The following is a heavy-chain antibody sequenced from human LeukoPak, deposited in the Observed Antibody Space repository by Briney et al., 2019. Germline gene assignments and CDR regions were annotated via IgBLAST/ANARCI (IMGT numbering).Heavy chain of an antibody. Sequence: ASVTLSCKASGYTFTSYGISWVRHAPGQGLEWMGWISAYNGNTNYAQKLQGRVTMTTDTSTSTAYMELRSLRSDDTAVYYCARVSNYDILTGERWGQGTLVTVSS. CDR2: ISAYNGNT. V-gene: IGHV1-18*04. J-gene: IGHJ4*02. CDR3: ARVSNYDILTGER. CDR1: GYTFTSYG. D-gene: IGHD3-9*01.